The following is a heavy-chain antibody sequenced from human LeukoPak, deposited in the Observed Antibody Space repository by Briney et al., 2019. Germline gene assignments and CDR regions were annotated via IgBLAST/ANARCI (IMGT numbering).Heavy chain of an antibody. J-gene: IGHJ6*03. Sequence: ASVKVSCKASGYTFAGYYMHWVRQAPGQGLEWMGWINPNSGGTNYAQKFQGRVTMTRDTSISTAYMELSRLRSDDTAVYYCARGDYDYYYMDVWGKGTTVTVSS. CDR2: INPNSGGT. CDR1: GYTFAGYY. V-gene: IGHV1-2*02. CDR3: ARGDYDYYYMDV.